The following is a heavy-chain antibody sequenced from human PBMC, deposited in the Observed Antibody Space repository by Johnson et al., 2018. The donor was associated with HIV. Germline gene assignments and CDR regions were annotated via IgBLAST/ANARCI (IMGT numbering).Heavy chain of an antibody. J-gene: IGHJ3*02. CDR2: IKQDGSAK. V-gene: IGHV3-7*05. D-gene: IGHD6-6*01. CDR1: GFTFSSYA. CDR3: ARDPEIAARADAFDI. Sequence: VQLVESGGGVVQPERSLRLSCSASGFTFSSYAMHWVRQAPGKGLEWVANIKQDGSAKYYVDSVKGRFTISRDNAKNSLYLQMNSRRAEDTAVYYCARDPEIAARADAFDIWGQGTMVTVSS.